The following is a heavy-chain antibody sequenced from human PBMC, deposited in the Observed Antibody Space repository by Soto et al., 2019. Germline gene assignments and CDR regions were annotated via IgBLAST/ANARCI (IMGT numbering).Heavy chain of an antibody. J-gene: IGHJ3*02. CDR2: IYYSGST. CDR1: GGSISSGGYS. D-gene: IGHD1-1*01. CDR3: ARVAEREPDDAFDI. V-gene: IGHV4-61*08. Sequence: SETLSLTCTVSGGSISSGGYSWSWIRQPPGKGLEWIGYIYYSGSTNYNPSLKSRVTISVDTSKNQFSLKLSSVTAADTAVYYCARVAEREPDDAFDIWGQGTMVTVSS.